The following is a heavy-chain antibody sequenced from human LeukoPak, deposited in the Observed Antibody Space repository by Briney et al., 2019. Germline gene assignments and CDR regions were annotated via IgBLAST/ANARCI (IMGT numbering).Heavy chain of an antibody. D-gene: IGHD3-22*01. V-gene: IGHV5-51*01. Sequence: GESLKISCKASGYRLSNYWIGWVRQVSGKGLGWIGTIYASDSDTRYSPSFQGQVTISADKSINTAYLQWSSLKASDTDMYYCARKRSSGYYDSSGYAIDAFDMWGQGTMVTVSS. CDR3: ARKRSSGYYDSSGYAIDAFDM. J-gene: IGHJ3*02. CDR1: GYRLSNYW. CDR2: IYASDSDT.